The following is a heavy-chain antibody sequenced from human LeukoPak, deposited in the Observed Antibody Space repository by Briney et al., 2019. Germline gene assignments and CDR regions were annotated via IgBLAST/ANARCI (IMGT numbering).Heavy chain of an antibody. Sequence: PSETLSLTCSVSGDSISSYYWSWIRQPPGKGLEWIGYIYYSGSTNYNPSLKSRVTTSVDASKNQLSLKLSSVTAADTAMYYRARDRGDDYINWFDPWGQGTLVTVSS. V-gene: IGHV4-59*01. D-gene: IGHD5-24*01. J-gene: IGHJ5*02. CDR2: IYYSGST. CDR3: ARDRGDDYINWFDP. CDR1: GDSISSYY.